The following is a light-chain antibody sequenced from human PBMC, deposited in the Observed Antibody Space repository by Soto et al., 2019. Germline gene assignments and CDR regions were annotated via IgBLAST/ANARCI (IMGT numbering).Light chain of an antibody. V-gene: IGLV2-14*01. CDR3: SSYTRGRSVV. Sequence: QSALTQPASVSGSPGQSITISCTGTSSDVGAYNYVSWYQQHPVKAPKLMICDVSYRPSGVSNRFSGSKSGNTASLTISGLQAEDEADYYCSSYTRGRSVVFGGGTKLTVL. CDR1: SSDVGAYNY. CDR2: DVS. J-gene: IGLJ2*01.